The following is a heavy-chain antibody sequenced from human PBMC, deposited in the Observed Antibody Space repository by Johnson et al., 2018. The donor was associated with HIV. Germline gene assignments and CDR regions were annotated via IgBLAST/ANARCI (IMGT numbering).Heavy chain of an antibody. V-gene: IGHV3-49*03. CDR3: AKDSVFNYYDSSGYYGGAFDI. D-gene: IGHD3-22*01. J-gene: IGHJ3*02. Sequence: VQLVESGGGLVQPGRSLRLSCSASGFTFGAYALSWFRQAPGKGLEWVGFIRSEAYGGTTEYAASVKGRFTISTDDSQNNAYQQMNSLRAEDTAVYYCAKDSVFNYYDSSGYYGGAFDIWGQGTMVTVSS. CDR2: IRSEAYGGTT. CDR1: GFTFGAYA.